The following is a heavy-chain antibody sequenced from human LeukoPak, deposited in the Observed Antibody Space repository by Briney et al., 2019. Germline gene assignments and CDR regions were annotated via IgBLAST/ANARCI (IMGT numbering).Heavy chain of an antibody. CDR2: IYYSGST. CDR3: ARDIVVVPAALPDV. Sequence: SETLSLTCTVSGGSISSSSYYWGWIRQPPGKGLEWIGSIYYSGSTYYNPSLKSRVTISVDTSKNQFSLKLSSVTAADTAVYYCARDIVVVPAALPDVWGKGTTVTVSS. D-gene: IGHD2-2*01. V-gene: IGHV4-39*02. J-gene: IGHJ6*04. CDR1: GGSISSSSYY.